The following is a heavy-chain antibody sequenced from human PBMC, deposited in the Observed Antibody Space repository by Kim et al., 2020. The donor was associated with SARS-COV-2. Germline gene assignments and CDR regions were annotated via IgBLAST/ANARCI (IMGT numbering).Heavy chain of an antibody. J-gene: IGHJ4*02. D-gene: IGHD3-9*01. CDR3: ARGNFDWLLPVGWFPDY. V-gene: IGHV3-11*06. Sequence: KGRFTISRDNAKNSLYLQMNSLRAEDTAVYYCARGNFDWLLPVGWFPDYWGQGTLVTVSS.